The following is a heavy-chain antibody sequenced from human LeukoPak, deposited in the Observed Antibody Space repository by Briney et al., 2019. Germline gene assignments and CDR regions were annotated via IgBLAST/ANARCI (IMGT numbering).Heavy chain of an antibody. Sequence: GGSLRLSCATSGFTFSAYSLSWVRQAPGKGLEWVSGISVSGGSTYYADSVKGRFTISRDNSKNTLYPQMNSLRAEDTAVYYCAKDPVADYYDSSGPPYYFDYWGQGTLVTVSS. CDR1: GFTFSAYS. CDR2: ISVSGGST. CDR3: AKDPVADYYDSSGPPYYFDY. V-gene: IGHV3-23*01. D-gene: IGHD3-22*01. J-gene: IGHJ4*02.